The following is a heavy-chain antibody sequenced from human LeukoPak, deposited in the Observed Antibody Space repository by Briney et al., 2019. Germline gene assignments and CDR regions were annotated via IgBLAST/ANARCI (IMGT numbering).Heavy chain of an antibody. V-gene: IGHV4-61*01. CDR1: GGSVSSGSYY. CDR3: ARGPPTSYCDGDGYYFFDD. Sequence: PSETLSLTCTVSGGSVSSGSYYCSWIRQPPGKGLEWIGYIYYSGSTNYNPSLKSRVTISGDTSKNQFSLKLSSVTAADTAVYYCARGPPTSYCDGDGYYFFDDWGQGTLVTVSS. D-gene: IGHD3-22*01. CDR2: IYYSGST. J-gene: IGHJ4*02.